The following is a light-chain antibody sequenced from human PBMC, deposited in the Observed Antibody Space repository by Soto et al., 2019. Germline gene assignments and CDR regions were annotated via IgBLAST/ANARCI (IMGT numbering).Light chain of an antibody. CDR2: TAS. J-gene: IGKJ4*01. CDR3: QQFDSSPLT. CDR1: QSVGRNY. Sequence: VLTQSPGTLSLSPGERATLSCRASQSVGRNYVAWYQQKPGQAPRLLIHTASTRVAGIPDRFSGSGSGTDFTLTISRLEPEDSAVYYCQQFDSSPLTFGGGTKVDIK. V-gene: IGKV3-20*01.